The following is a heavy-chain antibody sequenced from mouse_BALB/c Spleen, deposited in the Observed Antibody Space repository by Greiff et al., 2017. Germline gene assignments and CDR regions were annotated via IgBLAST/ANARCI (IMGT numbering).Heavy chain of an antibody. CDR3: ARGGGYYQYYYAMDY. CDR1: GYTFTSYV. D-gene: IGHD2-3*01. V-gene: IGHV1-14*01. CDR2: INPYNDGT. Sequence: VQLQQSGPELVKPGASVKMSCKASGYTFTSYVMHWVKQKPGQGLEWIGYINPYNDGTKYNEKFKGKATLTSDKSSSTAYMELSSLTSEASAVYDCARGGGYYQYYYAMDYWGQGTSVTVSA. J-gene: IGHJ4*01.